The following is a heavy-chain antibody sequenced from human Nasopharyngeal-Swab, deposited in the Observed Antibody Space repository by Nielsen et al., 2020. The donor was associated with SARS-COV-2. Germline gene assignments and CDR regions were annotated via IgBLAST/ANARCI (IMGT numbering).Heavy chain of an antibody. D-gene: IGHD3-10*01. CDR3: ARGVGAYGSGPLFDY. Sequence: GESLQISCAASGFTFSSYSMNWVRQAPGKGLEWVSSISSSSSYIYYADSVKGRFTISRDNAKNSLYLQMNSLRAEDTAVYYCARGVGAYGSGPLFDYWGQGTLVTVSS. V-gene: IGHV3-21*01. J-gene: IGHJ4*02. CDR2: ISSSSSYI. CDR1: GFTFSSYS.